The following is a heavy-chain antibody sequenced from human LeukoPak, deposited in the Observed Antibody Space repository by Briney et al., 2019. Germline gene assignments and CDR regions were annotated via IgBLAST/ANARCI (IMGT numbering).Heavy chain of an antibody. CDR1: GGSFIGYY. D-gene: IGHD1-14*01. J-gene: IGHJ4*02. CDR2: INHSGST. Sequence: SETLSLTCAVYGGSFIGYYWCWIRQPPGEGLEWIGEINHSGSTNYNPSLRSRVTISVDTSKNQFSLKLSSVTAADTAVYYCARGGMTPQPPVDYWGQGTLVTVSS. CDR3: ARGGMTPQPPVDY. V-gene: IGHV4-34*01.